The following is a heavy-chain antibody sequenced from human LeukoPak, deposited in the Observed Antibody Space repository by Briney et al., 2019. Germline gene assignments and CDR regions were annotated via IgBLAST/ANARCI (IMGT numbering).Heavy chain of an antibody. V-gene: IGHV1-2*02. D-gene: IGHD1-26*01. CDR3: ARDIVGATPSGY. Sequence: ASVKVSCKASGYTFTGYYMHWVRQAPGQGLEWMGWINPNSGGTNYVQKFQGRVTMTRDTSISTAYMELSRLRSDDTAVYYCARDIVGATPSGYWGQGTLVTVSS. J-gene: IGHJ4*02. CDR1: GYTFTGYY. CDR2: INPNSGGT.